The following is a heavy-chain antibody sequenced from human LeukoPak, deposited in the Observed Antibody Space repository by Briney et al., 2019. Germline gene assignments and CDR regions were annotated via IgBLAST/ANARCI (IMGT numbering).Heavy chain of an antibody. CDR1: GFTFGDYL. J-gene: IGHJ5*01. CDR3: AKARLLRGFES. D-gene: IGHD6-6*01. Sequence: GGSLRLSCTTSGFTFGDYLMSWFRQAPGKGLEWVGFTRSSAYGGTTEYAASVKGRFTISRDNSKSIAYLQMTSLKTEDTAVYYCAKARLLRGFESWGQGTLVTVSS. V-gene: IGHV3-49*03. CDR2: TRSSAYGGTT.